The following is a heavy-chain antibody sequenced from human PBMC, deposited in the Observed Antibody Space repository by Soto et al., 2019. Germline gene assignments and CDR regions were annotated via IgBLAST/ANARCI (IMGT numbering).Heavy chain of an antibody. CDR3: ARNLSFDK. CDR1: GYPFTGYY. Sequence: XPVKVSCKASGYPFTGYYMVWLRQAHGQGLEWMGWINPNSGGTNYAQKFQGRVTMTRDTSISTAYMELSRLRSDDTAVYYCARNLSFDKRGQRTLGTVSS. CDR2: INPNSGGT. J-gene: IGHJ4*03. V-gene: IGHV1-2*02.